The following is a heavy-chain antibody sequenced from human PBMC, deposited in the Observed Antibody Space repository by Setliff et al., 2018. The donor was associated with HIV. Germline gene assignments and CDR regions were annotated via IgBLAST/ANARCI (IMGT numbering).Heavy chain of an antibody. V-gene: IGHV4-59*11. CDR3: ARGFLSIFGVVSYFDY. Sequence: SETLSLTCTVSGGSISSHYWSWIWQPPGKGLEWIGFISYSGSPNSNPSLKSRVTISVDTSKNQFSLKLSSVTAADTAVYYCARGFLSIFGVVSYFDYWGQGTLVTVSS. CDR2: ISYSGSP. D-gene: IGHD3-3*01. J-gene: IGHJ4*02. CDR1: GGSISSHY.